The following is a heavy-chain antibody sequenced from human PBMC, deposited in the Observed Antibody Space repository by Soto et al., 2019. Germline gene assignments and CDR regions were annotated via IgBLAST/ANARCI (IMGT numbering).Heavy chain of an antibody. CDR3: ARGTDYTQIASYHYGMDV. V-gene: IGHV4-59*02. D-gene: IGHD4-4*01. CDR2: AYYSGST. Sequence: SETLSLTCTVSGKSVSTFYWSWIRQPPGKGLEWIGHAYYSGSTKYDPSLKSRVTISVDMSKNQVSLRLTSVTAADTAVYYCARGTDYTQIASYHYGMDVWGQGTSVTVSS. J-gene: IGHJ6*02. CDR1: GKSVSTFY.